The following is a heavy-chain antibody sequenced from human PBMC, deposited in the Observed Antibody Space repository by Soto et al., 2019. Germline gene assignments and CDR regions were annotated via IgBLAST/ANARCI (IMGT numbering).Heavy chain of an antibody. CDR1: GGSISSYY. D-gene: IGHD3-10*01. J-gene: IGHJ6*03. CDR2: IYYSEST. Sequence: PSETLSLTCTVSGGSISSYYWSWIRQPPGKGLEWIGYIYYSESTNYNPSLKSRVTISVDTSKNQFSLNLSSVTAADTAVYYCAREKRLLLWFGELDYYYYYMDVWGKGTTVTVSS. CDR3: AREKRLLLWFGELDYYYYYMDV. V-gene: IGHV4-59*01.